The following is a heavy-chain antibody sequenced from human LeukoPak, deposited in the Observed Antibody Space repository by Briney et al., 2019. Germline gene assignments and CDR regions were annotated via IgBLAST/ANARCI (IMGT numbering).Heavy chain of an antibody. V-gene: IGHV1-2*02. CDR3: ARAQYYYPHHYYVY. CDR1: GYTFTGYY. D-gene: IGHD3-10*01. J-gene: IGHJ4*02. CDR2: INPNSGDT. Sequence: ASVKVSCKASGYTFTGYYMNWVRQAPGQGLEWMGWINPNSGDTSYAQEFQGRVTMTRDTSISTAYMELSRLRSDDTAVYYCARAQYYYPHHYYVYWGQGTLVTVSS.